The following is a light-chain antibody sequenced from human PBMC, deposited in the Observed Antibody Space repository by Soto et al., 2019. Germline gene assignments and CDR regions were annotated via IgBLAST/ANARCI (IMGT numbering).Light chain of an antibody. Sequence: DIQMTQSPSTLSASVGDRVTITCRASQSILSWLAWYQHKPGKAPKVLIYDASSLESGVPSRFSGSRSGTEFTLTISSLQPDDIATYYCQQYDTYWTFGQGTKVEI. CDR1: QSILSW. V-gene: IGKV1-5*01. CDR2: DAS. CDR3: QQYDTYWT. J-gene: IGKJ1*01.